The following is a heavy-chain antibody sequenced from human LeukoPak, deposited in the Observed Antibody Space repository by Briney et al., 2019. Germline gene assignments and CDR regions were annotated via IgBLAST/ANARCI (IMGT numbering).Heavy chain of an antibody. CDR3: ARDLDDILTAYKPITYYFDY. CDR1: GYTFTNYG. D-gene: IGHD3-9*01. Sequence: GASVKVSCKASGYTFTNYGISGVRQAPGQGLEWMGWISGYTGNTKYAQKFQGRVTMTADTSTRTAYMELRSLRTDDTAVYYCARDLDDILTAYKPITYYFDYWGQGTLVTVSS. V-gene: IGHV1-18*01. CDR2: ISGYTGNT. J-gene: IGHJ4*02.